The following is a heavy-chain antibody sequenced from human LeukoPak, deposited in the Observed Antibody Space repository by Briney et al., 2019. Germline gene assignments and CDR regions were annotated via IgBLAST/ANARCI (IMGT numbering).Heavy chain of an antibody. V-gene: IGHV4-39*07. Sequence: TSETLSLTCTVSGGSISSSSYYWGWIRQPPGKGLEWIGSIYYSGSTYYNPSLKSRVTISVDTSKNQFSLKLSSVTAADTAVYYCAREGSVQVEENSSGWYVNYFDYWGQGTLVTVSS. D-gene: IGHD6-19*01. J-gene: IGHJ4*02. CDR1: GGSISSSSYY. CDR2: IYYSGST. CDR3: AREGSVQVEENSSGWYVNYFDY.